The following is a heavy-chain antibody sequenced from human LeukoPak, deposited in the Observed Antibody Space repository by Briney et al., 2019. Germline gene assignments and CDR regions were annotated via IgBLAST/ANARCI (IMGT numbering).Heavy chain of an antibody. Sequence: SDTLSLTCAAYGGSFSGYYWSWIRQPPGMGLECFGEINHSGSTNYNPSLKSRVTISVDTSKNQFSLKLSSVTAADTAVYYCARENWGPRSHFDYWGQGTLVTVSS. D-gene: IGHD7-27*01. J-gene: IGHJ4*02. CDR2: INHSGST. V-gene: IGHV4-34*01. CDR3: ARENWGPRSHFDY. CDR1: GGSFSGYY.